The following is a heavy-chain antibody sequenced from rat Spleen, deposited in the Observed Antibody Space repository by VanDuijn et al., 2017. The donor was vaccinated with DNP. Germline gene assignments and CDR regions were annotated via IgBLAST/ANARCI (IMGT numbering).Heavy chain of an antibody. D-gene: IGHD1-4*01. CDR2: IIYDGSRT. CDR3: ARHVPGYNVMDA. V-gene: IGHV5S10*01. Sequence: EVQLVESGGGLVQPGRSLKLSCAASGFTFSDYNMAWVRQAPKKGLEWVATIIYDGSRTYYRDSVKGRFTISRDNAKSTLYLQMDSLRSEDTATYYCARHVPGYNVMDAWGQGASVTVSS. CDR1: GFTFSDYN. J-gene: IGHJ4*01.